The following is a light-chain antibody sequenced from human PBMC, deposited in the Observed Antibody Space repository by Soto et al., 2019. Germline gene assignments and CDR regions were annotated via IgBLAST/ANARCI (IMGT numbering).Light chain of an antibody. J-gene: IGKJ4*01. CDR3: QQYGSSLLT. CDR1: QSVSNNY. Sequence: EIVLTQSPGTLSLSPGERATLSCRASQSVSNNYLAWYQQKPGQAPRLLIYGASNRATGIPDRFSGSGSGTDFTLTISSLEHEDFEVYYCQQYGSSLLTLGGGTKVDIK. CDR2: GAS. V-gene: IGKV3-20*01.